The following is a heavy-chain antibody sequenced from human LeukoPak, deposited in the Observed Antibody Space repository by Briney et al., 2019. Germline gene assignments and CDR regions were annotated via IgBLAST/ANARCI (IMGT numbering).Heavy chain of an antibody. V-gene: IGHV1-18*01. CDR1: GYTFTSYG. Sequence: GASVKVSCKASGYTFTSYGISWVRQAPGQGLEWMGWISAYNGNTNYAQKLQGRVTMTTDTSTSTAYMELSSLRSEDTAVYYCARASVPAATYNWFDPWGQGTLVTVSS. D-gene: IGHD2-2*01. CDR3: ARASVPAATYNWFDP. J-gene: IGHJ5*02. CDR2: ISAYNGNT.